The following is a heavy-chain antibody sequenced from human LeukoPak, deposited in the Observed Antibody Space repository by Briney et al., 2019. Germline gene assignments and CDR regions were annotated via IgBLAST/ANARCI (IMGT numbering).Heavy chain of an antibody. Sequence: SETLSLTCTVSGDSISSSSYYWGWIRQPPGKGLEWIGSIYYSGSTYYNPSLKSRVTISVDTSKNQFSLKLNSVTAADTAVYYCARGYYWGPYYYYYMDVWGKGTTVTVSS. CDR2: IYYSGST. J-gene: IGHJ6*03. CDR3: ARGYYWGPYYYYYMDV. V-gene: IGHV4-39*01. CDR1: GDSISSSSYY. D-gene: IGHD3-22*01.